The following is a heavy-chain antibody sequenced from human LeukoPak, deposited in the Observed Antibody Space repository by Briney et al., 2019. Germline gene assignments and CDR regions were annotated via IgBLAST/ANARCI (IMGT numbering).Heavy chain of an antibody. CDR3: ARDRPYSMIVEVITGFDY. Sequence: ASVKVSCKASGYTFTSYGISWVRQAPGQGLEWMGWISAYNGNTNYAQKLQGRVTMTTDTSTSTAYMELRSLRSDDTAVYYCARDRPYSMIVEVITGFDYWGQGTLVTVSS. V-gene: IGHV1-18*01. CDR1: GYTFTSYG. J-gene: IGHJ4*02. D-gene: IGHD3-22*01. CDR2: ISAYNGNT.